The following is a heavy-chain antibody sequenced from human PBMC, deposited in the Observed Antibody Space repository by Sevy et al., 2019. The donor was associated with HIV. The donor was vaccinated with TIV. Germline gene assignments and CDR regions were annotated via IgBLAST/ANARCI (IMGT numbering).Heavy chain of an antibody. Sequence: QLGGSLRLSCAASGFTFNNYAMNWVRQAPGKGLEWVSVISGSGSYTYYADSVKGRFTISRDTSKNTLYLQMNSLRAEDTAVYYCAKEKEMSMYYFHSWGQGTLVTVSS. CDR1: GFTFNNYA. V-gene: IGHV3-23*01. CDR3: AKEKEMSMYYFHS. D-gene: IGHD3-10*02. CDR2: ISGSGSYT. J-gene: IGHJ4*02.